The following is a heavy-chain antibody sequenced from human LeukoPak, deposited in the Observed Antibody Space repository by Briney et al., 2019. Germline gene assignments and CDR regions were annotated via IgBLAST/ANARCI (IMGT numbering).Heavy chain of an antibody. Sequence: GGSLRLSCAASGFTFSSYGMHWVRQAPGKGLEWVAFIRYDGSNKYYADSVKGRFTISRDNSKNTLYLQMNSLRAEDTAVYYCAKEARITGTTGRAFDIWGQGTMVTVSS. CDR1: GFTFSSYG. V-gene: IGHV3-30*02. CDR2: IRYDGSNK. J-gene: IGHJ3*02. D-gene: IGHD1-7*01. CDR3: AKEARITGTTGRAFDI.